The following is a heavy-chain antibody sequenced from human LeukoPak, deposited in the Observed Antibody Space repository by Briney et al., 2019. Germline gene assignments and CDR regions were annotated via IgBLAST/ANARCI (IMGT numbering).Heavy chain of an antibody. J-gene: IGHJ4*02. V-gene: IGHV1-2*02. Sequence: GASVKVSCKASGYTFTGYYMHWVRQAPGQGLEWMGWINPNSGGTNYAQKFQGRVTMTRDTSISTAYRELSRLRSDDTAVYYCATVPNNYDILTGYYPPDYWGQGTLVTVSS. CDR3: ATVPNNYDILTGYYPPDY. CDR1: GYTFTGYY. D-gene: IGHD3-9*01. CDR2: INPNSGGT.